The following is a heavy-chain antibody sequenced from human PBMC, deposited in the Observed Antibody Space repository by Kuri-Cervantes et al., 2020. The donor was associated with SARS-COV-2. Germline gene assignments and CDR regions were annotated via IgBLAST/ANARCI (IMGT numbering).Heavy chain of an antibody. CDR2: ISSNGGST. V-gene: IGHV3-64*02. J-gene: IGHJ4*02. D-gene: IGHD6-19*01. CDR1: GFTFSSYA. CDR3: ARDGESWPELGIVAGTPSFDY. Sequence: GGSLRLSCAASGFTFSSYAMHWVRQAPGKGLEYVSAISSNGGSTYYADSVKGRFTISRDNSKNTLYLQMGSLRAEDMAVYYCARDGESWPELGIVAGTPSFDYWGQGTLVTVSS.